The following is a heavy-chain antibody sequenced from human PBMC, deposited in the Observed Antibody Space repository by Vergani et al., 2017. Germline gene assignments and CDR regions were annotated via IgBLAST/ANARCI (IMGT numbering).Heavy chain of an antibody. CDR3: ARATGTRGGDY. D-gene: IGHD1-1*01. CDR1: GGSISSYY. Sequence: QVQLQESGPGLVKPSETLSLTCTVSGGSISSYYWSWIRQPPGKGLEWIGYIYYSGSTNYNPSLKSRVTISVDPSKNQFSLKLSSVTAADTAVYYCARATGTRGGDYWGQGTLVTVSS. V-gene: IGHV4-59*01. J-gene: IGHJ4*02. CDR2: IYYSGST.